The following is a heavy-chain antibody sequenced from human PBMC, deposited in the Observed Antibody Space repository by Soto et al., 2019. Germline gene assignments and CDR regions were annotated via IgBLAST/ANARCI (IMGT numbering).Heavy chain of an antibody. CDR2: IWNDGGNK. Sequence: GWSLRLSCASSGFTFSTYGMHWVRQAPGKGLEWVAVIWNDGGNKYYADSVRGRFTISRDNSKNTLYLQMDSLRAEDTAVYYCARDRVYGSGSFYNVGYWGQGTLVTVSS. CDR1: GFTFSTYG. J-gene: IGHJ4*02. CDR3: ARDRVYGSGSFYNVGY. D-gene: IGHD3-10*01. V-gene: IGHV3-33*01.